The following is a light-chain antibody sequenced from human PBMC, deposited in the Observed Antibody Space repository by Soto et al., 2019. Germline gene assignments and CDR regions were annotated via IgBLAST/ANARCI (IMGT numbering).Light chain of an antibody. CDR2: GDR. CDR1: SSNIGAGYE. CDR3: QPFDTSRSVMV. Sequence: QSVLTQPPSVSGAPGQRVTISCTGSSSNIGAGYEVHWYQQLPGTAPQLLIYGDRYRPAGVPDRFSGSKSGTSVSLAITGLRGMEGADYPTQPFDTSRSVMVFAGGTTLPFL. J-gene: IGLJ3*02. V-gene: IGLV1-40*01.